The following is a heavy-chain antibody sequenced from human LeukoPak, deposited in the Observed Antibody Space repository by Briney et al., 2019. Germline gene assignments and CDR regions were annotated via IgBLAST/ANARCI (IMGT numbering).Heavy chain of an antibody. CDR3: ARDRYSGSYSDY. Sequence: GGSLRLSCAASGFTFSDHYMDWVRQAPGKGLVWVSRINSDGSSTSYADSVKGRFTISRDNAKNTLYLQMNSLRAEDTAVYYCARDRYSGSYSDYWGQGTLVTVSS. CDR1: GFTFSDHY. V-gene: IGHV3-74*01. J-gene: IGHJ4*02. CDR2: INSDGSST. D-gene: IGHD1-26*01.